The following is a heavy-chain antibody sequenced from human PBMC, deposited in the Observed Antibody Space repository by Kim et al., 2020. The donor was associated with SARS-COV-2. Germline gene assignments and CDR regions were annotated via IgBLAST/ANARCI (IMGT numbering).Heavy chain of an antibody. D-gene: IGHD3-10*01. Sequence: GGSLRLSCAASGFTFDDYAMHWVRQAPGKGLEWVSGISWNSGSIGYADSVKGRFTISRDNAKNSLYLQMNSLRAEDTALYYCAKGTKGSMVRGVMFDYWGQGTLVTVSS. CDR1: GFTFDDYA. V-gene: IGHV3-9*01. J-gene: IGHJ4*02. CDR3: AKGTKGSMVRGVMFDY. CDR2: ISWNSGSI.